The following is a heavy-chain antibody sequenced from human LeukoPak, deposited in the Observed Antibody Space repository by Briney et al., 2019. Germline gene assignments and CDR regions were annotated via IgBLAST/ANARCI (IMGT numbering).Heavy chain of an antibody. V-gene: IGHV3-30*18. J-gene: IGHJ4*02. D-gene: IGHD6-13*01. CDR3: AKPIRGQLVIEY. Sequence: GGSLRLSCAASGFTFSSYGMHWVRQAPGKGLEWVAVISYDGSNKYYADSVKGRFTISRDNSKNTLYLQMNSLRAEDTAVYYCAKPIRGQLVIEYWGQGTLVTVSS. CDR2: ISYDGSNK. CDR1: GFTFSSYG.